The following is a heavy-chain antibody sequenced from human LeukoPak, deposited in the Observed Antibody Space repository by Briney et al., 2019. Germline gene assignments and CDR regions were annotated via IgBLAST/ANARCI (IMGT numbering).Heavy chain of an antibody. CDR1: GGSFSGYY. CDR3: ARHFTIFGVVIR. J-gene: IGHJ4*02. CDR2: INHSGST. V-gene: IGHV4-34*01. D-gene: IGHD3-3*01. Sequence: PSETLSLTCAVYGGSFSGYYWSWIRQPPGKGLEWIGEINHSGSTNYNPSLKSRVTISVDTSKNQFSLKLSSVTAADTAVYYCARHFTIFGVVIRWGQGTLVTVSS.